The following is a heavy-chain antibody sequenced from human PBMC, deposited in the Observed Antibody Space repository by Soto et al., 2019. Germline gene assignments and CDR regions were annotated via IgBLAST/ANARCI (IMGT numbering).Heavy chain of an antibody. V-gene: IGHV3-30-3*01. CDR3: ARDRLGVDNNWFDP. CDR2: ISYDGSNK. J-gene: IGHJ5*02. CDR1: GFTFSSYA. D-gene: IGHD3-3*01. Sequence: QVQLVESGGGVVQPGRSLRLSCAASGFTFSSYAMHWVRQAPGKGLEWVAVISYDGSNKYYADSVKGRFTISRDNSKNTLYLQMTSLRAEDTAVYYCARDRLGVDNNWFDPWGQGTLVTVSS.